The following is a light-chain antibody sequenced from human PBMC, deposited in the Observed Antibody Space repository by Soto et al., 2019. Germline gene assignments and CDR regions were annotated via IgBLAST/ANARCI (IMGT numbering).Light chain of an antibody. CDR2: GAS. V-gene: IGKV3-20*01. J-gene: IGKJ1*01. CDR1: QSVSSSY. CDR3: QQYCRSPQT. Sequence: SLWPPSLGTLSLSPGERAALSCRASQSVSSSYLAWYQQKPGQAPRLLIYGASSRATGIPDRFSGSGSGTDFTLTISRLEPEDFAAYYCQQYCRSPQTFGQGTKVDIK.